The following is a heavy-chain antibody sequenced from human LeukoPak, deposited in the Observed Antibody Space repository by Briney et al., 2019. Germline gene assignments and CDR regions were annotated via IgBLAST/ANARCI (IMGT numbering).Heavy chain of an antibody. CDR3: ARNSVATTIKTYYYYGMDV. J-gene: IGHJ6*02. D-gene: IGHD5-12*01. CDR1: GGTFSGYA. V-gene: IGHV1-69*04. CDR2: IIPILGIA. Sequence: ASVKVSCKASGGTFSGYAISWVRQAPGQGLEWMGRIIPILGIANYAQKFQGRVTITADKSTSTAYMELSSLRSEDTAVYYCARNSVATTIKTYYYYGMDVWGQGTTVTVSS.